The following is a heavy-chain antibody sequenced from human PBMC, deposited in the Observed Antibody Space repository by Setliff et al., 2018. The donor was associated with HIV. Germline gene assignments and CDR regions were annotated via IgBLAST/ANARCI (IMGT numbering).Heavy chain of an antibody. J-gene: IGHJ4*02. D-gene: IGHD3-9*01. CDR2: IYHSGRT. V-gene: IGHV4-39*07. Sequence: LSLTCTVSGGSISSNSYYWGWIRQPPGKGLEWIGSIYHSGRTYYNPSLKSRVTISVDTSKNQFSLKLTSVTAADTAVYYCARDQPQDYDSLTGYYTGRYFDYWGRGTLVTV. CDR1: GGSISSNSYY. CDR3: ARDQPQDYDSLTGYYTGRYFDY.